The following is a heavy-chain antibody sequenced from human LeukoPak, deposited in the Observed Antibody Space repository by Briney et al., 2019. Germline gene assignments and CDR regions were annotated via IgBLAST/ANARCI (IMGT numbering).Heavy chain of an antibody. Sequence: GGTLRLSCAASGLTLSNAWMHWVRQAPGKGLEWVGRIKRKSDGGTTDYAAPVNGRFTISRDDSTNTLYLQMNSLKIEDTAVYYCITDPYDWGQGTLVTVSS. CDR3: ITDPYD. J-gene: IGHJ4*02. CDR2: IKRKSDGGTT. D-gene: IGHD3-22*01. V-gene: IGHV3-15*01. CDR1: GLTLSNAW.